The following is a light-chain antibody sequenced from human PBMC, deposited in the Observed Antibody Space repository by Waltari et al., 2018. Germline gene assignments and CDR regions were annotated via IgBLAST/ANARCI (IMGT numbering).Light chain of an antibody. V-gene: IGKV3-15*01. Sequence: EIVLTQSPATLSVSPGERATLSCRASHSISNNLAWYQQKPGQAPRLLIYGASARATGIPARFSGSWSGTEFTLTISSLQSEDFAIYYCQQYNNWPPVFTFGPGTKVDF. CDR1: HSISNN. CDR3: QQYNNWPPVFT. J-gene: IGKJ3*01. CDR2: GAS.